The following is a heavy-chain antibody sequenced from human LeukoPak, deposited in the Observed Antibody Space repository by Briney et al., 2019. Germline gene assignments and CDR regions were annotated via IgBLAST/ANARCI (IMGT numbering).Heavy chain of an antibody. J-gene: IGHJ4*02. CDR2: IYYSGST. CDR1: GGSISSGGYY. CDR3: AMAFCGGDCYSRLYYFDY. D-gene: IGHD2-21*02. Sequence: SETLSLTCAVSGGSISSGGYYWSWIRQHPGKGLEWIGYIYYSGSTYYNPSLKSRVTISVDTSKNQFSLKLSSVTAADTAVYYCAMAFCGGDCYSRLYYFDYWGQGTLVTVSS. V-gene: IGHV4-31*11.